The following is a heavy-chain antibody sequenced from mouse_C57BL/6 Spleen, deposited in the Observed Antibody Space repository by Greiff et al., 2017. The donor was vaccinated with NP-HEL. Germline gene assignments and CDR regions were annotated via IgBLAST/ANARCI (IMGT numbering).Heavy chain of an antibody. D-gene: IGHD1-1*01. CDR2: IYPGDGDT. V-gene: IGHV1-82*01. CDR1: GYAFSSSW. Sequence: QVQLKQSGPELVKPGASVKISCKASGYAFSSSWMNWVKQRPGKGLEWIGRIYPGDGDTNYNGKFKGKATLTADKSSSTAYMQLSSLTSEDSAVYFCARDITTVVATRYFDVWGTGTTVTVSS. CDR3: ARDITTVVATRYFDV. J-gene: IGHJ1*03.